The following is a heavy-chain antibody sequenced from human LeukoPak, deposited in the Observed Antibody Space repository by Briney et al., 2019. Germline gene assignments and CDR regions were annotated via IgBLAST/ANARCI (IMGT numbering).Heavy chain of an antibody. D-gene: IGHD6-13*01. V-gene: IGHV1-3*01. CDR1: GYTFSTYI. CDR2: INPGNGDT. Sequence: ASVKVSCKASGYTFSTYIMHWVRQAPGQSLEWMGWINPGNGDTKYSRNFQGRVTISTDTSATTAYMELSSLRSEDTAVYYCARDIDRVFNWFDPWGPGTLVTVSS. CDR3: ARDIDRVFNWFDP. J-gene: IGHJ5*02.